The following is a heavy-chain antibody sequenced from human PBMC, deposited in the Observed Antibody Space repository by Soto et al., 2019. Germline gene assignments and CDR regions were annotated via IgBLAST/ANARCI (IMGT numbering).Heavy chain of an antibody. V-gene: IGHV3-15*01. J-gene: IGHJ4*02. CDR3: NTNYYYDSSGYYLHFEY. CDR1: GFTFSSYA. Sequence: GGSLRRSCAASGFTFSSYAMSCVRQAPWKGLEWVVRIKSKTDGGTTDYAAPVKGRFTISRDDSKNTLYLQMNSLKTEDTAVYYCNTNYYYDSSGYYLHFEYWGKGTMVTVSS. D-gene: IGHD3-22*01. CDR2: IKSKTDGGTT.